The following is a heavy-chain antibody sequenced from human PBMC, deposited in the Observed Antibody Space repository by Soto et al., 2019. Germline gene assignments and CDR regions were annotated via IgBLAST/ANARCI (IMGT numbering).Heavy chain of an antibody. D-gene: IGHD3-10*01. J-gene: IGHJ6*02. CDR1: GGPFSGYC. V-gene: IGHV4-34*01. Sequence: SETLSLTCAVYGGPFSGYCWSWIRQPPGKGLEWIGEINHSGSTNYNPSLKSRVTISVDTSKNQFSLKLSSVTAADTAVYYCAREGYGSGSQLYYYYGMDVWGQGTTVT. CDR3: AREGYGSGSQLYYYYGMDV. CDR2: INHSGST.